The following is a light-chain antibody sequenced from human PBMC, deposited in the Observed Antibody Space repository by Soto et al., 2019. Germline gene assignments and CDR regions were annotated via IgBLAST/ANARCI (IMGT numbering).Light chain of an antibody. Sequence: EIVMTQSPATLSVSPGERATLSCRASQSVSNNLAWYQQAPGQAPRLLIYGAATRATGIPARFSGSGSGTEVTLTISSLQSEDFAVYYCQQYDNWPPITFGQGTRLEIK. CDR3: QQYDNWPPIT. V-gene: IGKV3-15*01. CDR1: QSVSNN. CDR2: GAA. J-gene: IGKJ5*01.